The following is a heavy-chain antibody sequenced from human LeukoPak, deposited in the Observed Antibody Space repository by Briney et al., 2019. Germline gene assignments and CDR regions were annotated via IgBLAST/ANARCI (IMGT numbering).Heavy chain of an antibody. Sequence: GGSLRISCSASGFTFSSDAMHWVRQAPGKGLEYVSAISSNGGSTYYADSVKGRFTISRDNSKNTLYLQMSSLRAEDTAVYYCVRSAATSYDAFDIRGQGTMVTVSS. CDR2: ISSNGGST. J-gene: IGHJ3*02. D-gene: IGHD6-25*01. CDR1: GFTFSSDA. CDR3: VRSAATSYDAFDI. V-gene: IGHV3-64D*06.